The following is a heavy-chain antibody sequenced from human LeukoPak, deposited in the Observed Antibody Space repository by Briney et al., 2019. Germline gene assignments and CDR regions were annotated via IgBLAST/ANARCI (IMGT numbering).Heavy chain of an antibody. Sequence: EASETLSLTCAVYGGSFSGYYWSWIRQPPGKGLEWIGEINHSGSTNYNPSLKSRVTISVDTSKNQFSLKLSSVTAADTAVYYCARSGVLRYFDWFQSGYYFDYWGQGTLVTVSS. CDR1: GGSFSGYY. J-gene: IGHJ4*02. CDR3: ARSGVLRYFDWFQSGYYFDY. CDR2: INHSGST. D-gene: IGHD3-9*01. V-gene: IGHV4-34*01.